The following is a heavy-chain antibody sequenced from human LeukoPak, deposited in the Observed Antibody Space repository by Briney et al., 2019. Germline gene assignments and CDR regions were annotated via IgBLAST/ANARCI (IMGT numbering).Heavy chain of an antibody. Sequence: SETLSLTCAVYGGSFSGYYWSWIRQPPGKGLEWIGEINHSGSTNYSPSLKSRVTISVDTSKNQFSLKLSSVTAADTAVYYCARGGIAASYNWFDPWGQGTLVTVSS. CDR2: INHSGST. D-gene: IGHD6-13*01. V-gene: IGHV4-34*01. CDR1: GGSFSGYY. J-gene: IGHJ5*02. CDR3: ARGGIAASYNWFDP.